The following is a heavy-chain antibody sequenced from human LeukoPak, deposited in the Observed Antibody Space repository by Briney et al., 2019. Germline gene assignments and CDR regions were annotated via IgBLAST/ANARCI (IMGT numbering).Heavy chain of an antibody. D-gene: IGHD3-22*01. Sequence: GESLKISCKGSGYSFTNYWIGWVRQMPGKGPEWMGIIYPGDSDTRYSPSFQGQVTISADKSISTAYLQWSSLKASDTAMYYCARPSDYYDSSGYPGPFDYWGQGTLVTVSS. CDR1: GYSFTNYW. CDR2: IYPGDSDT. V-gene: IGHV5-51*01. J-gene: IGHJ4*02. CDR3: ARPSDYYDSSGYPGPFDY.